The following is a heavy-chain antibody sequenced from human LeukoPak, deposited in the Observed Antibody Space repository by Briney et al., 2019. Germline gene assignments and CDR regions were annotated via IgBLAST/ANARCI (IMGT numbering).Heavy chain of an antibody. CDR2: IYYSGST. CDR3: ARDQGIAAPFDY. CDR1: GGSISSYY. J-gene: IGHJ4*02. Sequence: SETLSLTCTVSGGSISSYYWSWVRQPPGKGLEWIGYIYYSGSTNYNPSLKSRVTISVDTSKNQSSLKLSSVTAADTAVYYCARDQGIAAPFDYWGQGTLVTVSS. V-gene: IGHV4-59*01. D-gene: IGHD6-13*01.